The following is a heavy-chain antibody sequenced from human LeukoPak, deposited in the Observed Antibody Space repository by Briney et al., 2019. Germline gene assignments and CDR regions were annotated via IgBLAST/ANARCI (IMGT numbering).Heavy chain of an antibody. CDR3: TRRAARWRFDL. CDR2: INWKTGNG. D-gene: IGHD5-24*01. CDR1: GSNFDDYA. J-gene: IGHJ2*01. Sequence: GRSLRLSCAVSGSNFDDYAMHWVRQAPGRGLEWVSGINWKTGNGIYADSVKGRFTISRDNAKNSLYLQMSSLRAEDTALYYCTRRAARWRFDLWGRGTLLTVSS. V-gene: IGHV3-9*01.